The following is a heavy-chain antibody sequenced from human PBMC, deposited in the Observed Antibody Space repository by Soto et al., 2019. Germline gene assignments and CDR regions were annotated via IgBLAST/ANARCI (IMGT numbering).Heavy chain of an antibody. CDR2: ISPDGGRT. V-gene: IGHV1-46*01. CDR3: ATRDPGHY. CDR1: GYTFTTYY. Sequence: QVQLLQSGAEVKKPGASVKVSCKASGYTFTTYYMHWVRQAPGQGLEWMGIISPDGGRTSYAQKLQGRVTMTRDTSMSTVYMERSSLRAEDTAVYYCATRDPGHYWGQGTLVTVSS. J-gene: IGHJ4*02.